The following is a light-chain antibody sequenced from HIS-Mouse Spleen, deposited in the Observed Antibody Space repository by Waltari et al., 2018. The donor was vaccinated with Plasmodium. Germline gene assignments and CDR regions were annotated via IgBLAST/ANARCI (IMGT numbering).Light chain of an antibody. CDR3: SSYAGSNNVV. J-gene: IGLJ2*01. CDR2: EVS. V-gene: IGLV2-8*01. Sequence: LTQPPSASGSTGQSVTIACTGTSSDVGGYNYVSWYQQHPGKAPKLMIYEVSTRPSGVPDRFSGSKSGNTASLTVSGLQAEDEADYYCSSYAGSNNVVFGGGTKLTVL. CDR1: SSDVGGYNY.